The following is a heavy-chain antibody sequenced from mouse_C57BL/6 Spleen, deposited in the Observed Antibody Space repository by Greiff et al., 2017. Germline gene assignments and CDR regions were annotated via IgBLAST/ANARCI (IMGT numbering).Heavy chain of an antibody. V-gene: IGHV5-9-1*02. CDR3: TREKSSYGGYFDV. Sequence: EVKLVESGEGLVKPGGSLKLSCAASGFTFSSYAMSWVRQTPEKRLEWVAYISSGGDYIYYAATVKGRFTISRDNARNTLYLQMSSLKSEDTAMYYCTREKSSYGGYFDVWGTGTTVTVSS. CDR1: GFTFSSYA. J-gene: IGHJ1*03. CDR2: ISSGGDYI. D-gene: IGHD1-1*01.